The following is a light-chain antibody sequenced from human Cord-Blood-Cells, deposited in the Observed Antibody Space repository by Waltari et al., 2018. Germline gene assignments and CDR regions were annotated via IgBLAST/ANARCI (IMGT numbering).Light chain of an antibody. V-gene: IGLV2-23*01. CDR3: CSYAGSSTGV. Sequence: QSPLTPPASVSGFPGQPITISCTVTSCDVGSYNLISCYQQHPGKAPKLMIYAGSKRPSGVCNRSSGSRSSSTASRTSAGFQAEEEADYYCCSYAGSSTGVFGGGTKLTFL. CDR2: AGS. J-gene: IGLJ3*02. CDR1: SCDVGSYNL.